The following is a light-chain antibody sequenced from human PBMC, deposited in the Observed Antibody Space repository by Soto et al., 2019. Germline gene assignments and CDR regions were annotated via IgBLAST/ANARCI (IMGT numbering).Light chain of an antibody. CDR1: QSVDSDY. CDR2: GAS. Sequence: EIVLTQSPGTLSLSPGERATLSCRASQSVDSDYLAWYQQKSGQAPRLLIFGASSSALGIPERFSGSGSGTEFTLSISRLEPEDFAMYYCQKYGGSPPWTFGRGTKVEIK. CDR3: QKYGGSPPWT. J-gene: IGKJ1*01. V-gene: IGKV3-20*01.